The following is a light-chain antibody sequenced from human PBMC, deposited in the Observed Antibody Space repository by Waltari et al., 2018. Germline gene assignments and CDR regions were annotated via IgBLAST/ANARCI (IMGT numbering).Light chain of an antibody. CDR1: SSDVGGYNY. J-gene: IGLJ3*02. CDR2: EVS. V-gene: IGLV2-8*01. CDR3: SSYAGSNNPWV. Sequence: ISCTGTSSDVGGYNYVSWYQQHPGKAPKLMIYEVSKRPSGVPDRFSGSKSGNTASLTVSGLQAEDEADYFCSSYAGSNNPWVFGGGTKLTVL.